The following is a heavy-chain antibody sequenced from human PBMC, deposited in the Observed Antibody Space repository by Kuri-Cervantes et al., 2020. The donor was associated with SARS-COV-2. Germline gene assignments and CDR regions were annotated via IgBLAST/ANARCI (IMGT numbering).Heavy chain of an antibody. V-gene: IGHV3-53*01. CDR2: IYSGGST. J-gene: IGHJ6*02. CDR3: VRGYDILTGNYNGYYYNYGMDV. D-gene: IGHD3-9*01. Sequence: GESLKISCAASGFTVSSNYMSWVRQAPGKGLEWVSVIYSGGSTYYADSVKGRFTSSRDNAKNTLYLQMNSLRVEDTAVYYCVRGYDILTGNYNGYYYNYGMDVWGQGTTVTVSS. CDR1: GFTVSSNY.